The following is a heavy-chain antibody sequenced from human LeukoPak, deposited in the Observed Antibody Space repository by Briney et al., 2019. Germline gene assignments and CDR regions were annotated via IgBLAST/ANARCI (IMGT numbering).Heavy chain of an antibody. CDR2: ISWNSGSI. CDR3: AKAIGDYGGNLMDAFDI. CDR1: GFTFDDYA. Sequence: GGSLRLSCAASGFTFDDYAMHWVRQAPGKGLEWVSGISWNSGSIGYADSVKGRFTISRDNAKSSLYLQMNSLRAEDTALYYCAKAIGDYGGNLMDAFDIWGQGTMVTVSS. V-gene: IGHV3-9*01. J-gene: IGHJ3*02. D-gene: IGHD4-23*01.